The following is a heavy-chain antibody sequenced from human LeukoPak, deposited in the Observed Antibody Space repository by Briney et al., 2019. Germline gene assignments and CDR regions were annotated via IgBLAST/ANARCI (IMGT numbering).Heavy chain of an antibody. J-gene: IGHJ4*02. V-gene: IGHV4-59*08. CDR2: IYYSGST. Sequence: SETLSLTCTVSGGSISSYYWSWIRQPPGKGLEWIGYIYYSGSTNYNPSLKSRVTISVDTSKDQFSLKLSSVTAADTAVYYCARLGYRRVTTSSPFLDYWGQGTLVTVSS. CDR3: ARLGYRRVTTSSPFLDY. D-gene: IGHD4-17*01. CDR1: GGSISSYY.